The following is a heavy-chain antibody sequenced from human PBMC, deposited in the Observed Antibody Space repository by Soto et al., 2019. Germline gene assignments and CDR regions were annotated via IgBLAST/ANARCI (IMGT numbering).Heavy chain of an antibody. CDR3: AKVPYQLTGATTPYFDY. V-gene: IGHV3-74*01. Sequence: PGGSLRLSCAASGFTFSSYWMHWVRQAPGKGLVWVSRINSDGSSTSYADSVKGRFTISRDNSKNTLYLQMNSLRAEDTAVYYCAKVPYQLTGATTPYFDYWGQGTLVTVSS. CDR1: GFTFSSYW. D-gene: IGHD2-2*01. CDR2: INSDGSST. J-gene: IGHJ4*02.